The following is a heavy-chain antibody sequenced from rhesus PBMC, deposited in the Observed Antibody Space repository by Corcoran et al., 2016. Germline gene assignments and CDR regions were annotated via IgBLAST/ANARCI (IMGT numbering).Heavy chain of an antibody. CDR3: ARDSYDEDDYGYYYPHY. Sequence: EVQLVESGGGLVQPGGSLRLSCAASGFTFSSYGMHWVRQAPGKGLEWVAVISYDGSKQYYADSVKDRFTISRDNSKNMLYLQMNNLKLEDTAVYYCARDSYDEDDYGYYYPHYWGQGVLVTVSS. V-gene: IGHV3-54*02. CDR2: ISYDGSKQ. J-gene: IGHJ4*01. CDR1: GFTFSSYG. D-gene: IGHD3-9*01.